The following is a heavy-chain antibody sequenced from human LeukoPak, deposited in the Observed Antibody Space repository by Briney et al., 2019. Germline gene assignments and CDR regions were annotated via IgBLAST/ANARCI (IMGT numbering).Heavy chain of an antibody. D-gene: IGHD4-17*01. Sequence: GGSLRLSCAASGFTFSSYNMNWVRQAPGKGLEWVSSITSSSSSIYYADSVKGRFTISRDNSKNTLYLQMNSLRAEDTAVYYCARDDLDDYGDYNPDYWGQGTLVTVSS. CDR2: ITSSSSSI. V-gene: IGHV3-21*01. CDR1: GFTFSSYN. J-gene: IGHJ4*02. CDR3: ARDDLDDYGDYNPDY.